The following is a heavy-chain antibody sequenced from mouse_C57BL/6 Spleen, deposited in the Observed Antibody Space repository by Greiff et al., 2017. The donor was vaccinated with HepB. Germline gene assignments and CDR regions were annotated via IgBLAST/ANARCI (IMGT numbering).Heavy chain of an antibody. CDR3: ARGGVTTVVAFDY. D-gene: IGHD1-1*01. CDR2: ISYDGSN. Sequence: EVQLVESGPGLVKPSQSLSLTCSVTGYSITSGYYWNWIRQFPGNKLEWMGYISYDGSNNYNPSLKNRISITRDTSKNQFFLKLNSVTTEDTATYYCARGGVTTVVAFDYWGQGTTLTVSS. CDR1: GYSITSGYY. J-gene: IGHJ2*01. V-gene: IGHV3-6*01.